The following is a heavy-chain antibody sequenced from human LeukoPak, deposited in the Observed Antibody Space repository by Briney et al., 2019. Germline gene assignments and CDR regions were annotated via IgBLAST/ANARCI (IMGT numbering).Heavy chain of an antibody. Sequence: ASVKVSCKASGYTFTGYYMHWVRQAPGQGLEWMGWVNPTSGGTNYAQKFQGRVTMTRDTSISTAYMELSRLRSDDTAVYYCARVVVRDANNYKDYWGQGTLVTVSS. CDR2: VNPTSGGT. CDR1: GYTFTGYY. J-gene: IGHJ4*02. V-gene: IGHV1-2*02. CDR3: ARVVVRDANNYKDY. D-gene: IGHD5-24*01.